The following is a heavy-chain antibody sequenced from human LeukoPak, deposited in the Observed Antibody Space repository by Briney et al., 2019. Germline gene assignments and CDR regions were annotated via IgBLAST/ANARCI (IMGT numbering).Heavy chain of an antibody. CDR1: GFTFSSYS. D-gene: IGHD2-2*01. J-gene: IGHJ4*02. CDR2: ISSSSSTI. CDR3: ARDKGRVPAANDY. V-gene: IGHV3-48*04. Sequence: GGSLRLSCAASGFTFSSYSMNWVRQAPGKGLEWVSYISSSSSTIYYADSVKGRFTISRDNAKNSLYLQMNSLRAEDTAVYYCARDKGRVPAANDYRGQGTLVTVSS.